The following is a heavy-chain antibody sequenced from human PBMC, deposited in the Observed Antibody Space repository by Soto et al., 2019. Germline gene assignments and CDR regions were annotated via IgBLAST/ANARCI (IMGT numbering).Heavy chain of an antibody. CDR3: SGCSGGACHKNYGMDV. D-gene: IGHD2-15*01. Sequence: EVHLVESGGGLVKPGGSLRLSCAVSGFTFSSCTMNWVRQAPGKGLEWVSSISPSSGHIYYADSVKGRFTISRDNAKDSLFLQRNSLRGEDTAVYYCSGCSGGACHKNYGMDVGGQGSTVTVSS. J-gene: IGHJ6*02. CDR2: ISPSSGHI. V-gene: IGHV3-21*06. CDR1: GFTFSSCT.